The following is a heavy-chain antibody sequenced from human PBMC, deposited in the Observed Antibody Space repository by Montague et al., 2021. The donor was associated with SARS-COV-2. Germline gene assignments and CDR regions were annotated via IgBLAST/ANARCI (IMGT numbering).Heavy chain of an antibody. CDR3: ASSHCGGDCY. CDR2: IHTSGST. J-gene: IGHJ4*02. D-gene: IGHD2-21*02. CDR1: GXSISYGSYF. Sequence: TLSLTCTASGXSISYGSYFWTWIRQPAGKGLEWIGRIHTSGSTNYNPSLKSRVAISIDTSKDQFSLELSSVTAADTAVYYCASSHCGGDCYSGQGTLVTVSS. V-gene: IGHV4-61*02.